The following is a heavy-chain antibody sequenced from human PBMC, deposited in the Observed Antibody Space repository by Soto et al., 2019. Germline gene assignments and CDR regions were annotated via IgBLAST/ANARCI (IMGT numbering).Heavy chain of an antibody. J-gene: IGHJ5*02. CDR2: ISAYNGNT. CDR3: ATVRYYYDSSGYQVYRWFDP. V-gene: IGHV1-18*01. CDR1: GYTFTSYG. Sequence: ASVKVSCKASGYTFTSYGISWVRQAPGQGLEWMGWISAYNGNTNYAQKLQGRVTMTKDTSTNTAYMELSSLRSEDTAVYYCATVRYYYDSSGYQVYRWFDPWGQGTLVTVSS. D-gene: IGHD3-22*01.